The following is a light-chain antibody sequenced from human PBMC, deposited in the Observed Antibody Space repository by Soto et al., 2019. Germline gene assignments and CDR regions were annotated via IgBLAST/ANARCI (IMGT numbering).Light chain of an antibody. CDR3: QQYGSWT. CDR2: GAS. J-gene: IGKJ1*01. V-gene: IGKV3-20*01. Sequence: EIVLTPSPGTLSLSPGERATLSCRASQSVSSSYLAWYQQKPGQAPRLLIYGASSRATGIPDRFSGSGSGTDFTLTISRLEPEDFAVYYCQQYGSWTFGQGTKVDIK. CDR1: QSVSSSY.